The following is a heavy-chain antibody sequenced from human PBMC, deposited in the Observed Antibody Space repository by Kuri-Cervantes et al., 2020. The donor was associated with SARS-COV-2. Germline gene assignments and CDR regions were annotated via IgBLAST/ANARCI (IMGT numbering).Heavy chain of an antibody. CDR2: SNAGNGNT. D-gene: IGHD6-13*01. Sequence: ASVKVSCKASGYTFTSYAMHWVRQAPGQRLEWMGWSNAGNGNTKYSQEFQGSITITRDTSAGTAYMELSSLRSEDTAVYYCAGALPYKAAHPLDVWGQGTTVTVSS. V-gene: IGHV1-3*01. CDR1: GYTFTSYA. J-gene: IGHJ6*02. CDR3: AGALPYKAAHPLDV.